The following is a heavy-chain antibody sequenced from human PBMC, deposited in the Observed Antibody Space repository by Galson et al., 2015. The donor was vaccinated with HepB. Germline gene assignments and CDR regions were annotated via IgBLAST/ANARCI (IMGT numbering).Heavy chain of an antibody. CDR1: GFSLSTSGMR. J-gene: IGHJ4*02. V-gene: IGHV2-70*04. D-gene: IGHD2-15*01. Sequence: PALVKPTQTLTLTCTFSGFSLSTSGMRVSWIRQPPGKALEWLARIDWDDEKFYSTSLKTRLTISKDTSKNQVVLTMTNMDPVDTATYYCARMRGYCSGGSFYPGFYSWGQATLVTVSS. CDR3: ARMRGYCSGGSFYPGFYS. CDR2: IDWDDEK.